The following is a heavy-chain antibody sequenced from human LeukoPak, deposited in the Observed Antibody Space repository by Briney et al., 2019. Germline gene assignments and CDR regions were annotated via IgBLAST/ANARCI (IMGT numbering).Heavy chain of an antibody. V-gene: IGHV3-30*02. D-gene: IGHD6-13*01. J-gene: IGHJ4*02. CDR2: IRYDGSNK. Sequence: VQPGGSLRLSCAASGFTFSSYGMHWVRQAPGKGLEWVAFIRYDGSNKYYADSVKARFTISRDNSKNTLYLQMNSLRAEDTAVYYCAKGGRYSSSLLDYWGQGTLVTVSS. CDR3: AKGGRYSSSLLDY. CDR1: GFTFSSYG.